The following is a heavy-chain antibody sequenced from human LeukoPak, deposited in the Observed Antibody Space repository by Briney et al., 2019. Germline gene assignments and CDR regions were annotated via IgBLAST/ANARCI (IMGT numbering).Heavy chain of an antibody. J-gene: IGHJ4*02. CDR2: IRYYGSNK. CDR1: GFTFRTSG. D-gene: IGHD3-10*01. CDR3: SKDRYYGSAE. V-gene: IGHV3-30*02. Sequence: GGSLTLSCPASGFTFRTSGMSWLRQAPGKGLEWVAFIRYYGSNKYYAYSVKGRFTISRDNSQNTQYMQMNTLRSDDRALSCFSKDRYYGSAEWGQGTLVT.